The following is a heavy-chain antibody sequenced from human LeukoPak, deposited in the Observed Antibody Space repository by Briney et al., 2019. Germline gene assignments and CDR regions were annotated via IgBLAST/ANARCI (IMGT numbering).Heavy chain of an antibody. CDR2: MTWNGVST. V-gene: IGHV3-43*01. J-gene: IGHJ4*02. D-gene: IGHD3-9*01. CDR3: AKGHPKSYFASDPPFDS. Sequence: GGSLRLSCAASGFTFEDYAMHWVRQAPGKGLEWVSLMTWNGVSTYYADSVKGRFTISRDNSKNSLYLQMNGLRTEDTAFYYCAKGHPKSYFASDPPFDSWGQGTLVTVSS. CDR1: GFTFEDYA.